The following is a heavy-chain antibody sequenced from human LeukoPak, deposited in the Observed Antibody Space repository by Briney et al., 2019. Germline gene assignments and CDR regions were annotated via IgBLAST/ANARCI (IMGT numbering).Heavy chain of an antibody. CDR2: INSDGSGT. CDR1: GFTFSSYW. Sequence: PGGSLRLSCAASGFTFSSYWMHWVRQAPGKGLVWVSRINSDGSGTKDADSVKGRFTISRDNAKNTLYLQMNSLRAEDTAVYYCARTRYGGNNYFDYWGQGSLVTVSS. V-gene: IGHV3-74*03. J-gene: IGHJ4*02. CDR3: ARTRYGGNNYFDY. D-gene: IGHD4-23*01.